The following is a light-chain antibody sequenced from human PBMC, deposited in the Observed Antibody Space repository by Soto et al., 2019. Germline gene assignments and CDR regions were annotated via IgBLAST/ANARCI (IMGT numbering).Light chain of an antibody. CDR1: SSNIGSNT. V-gene: IGLV1-44*01. CDR2: SNN. CDR3: AAWDDSLNGWV. J-gene: IGLJ3*02. Sequence: QSVLTQPPSASGTPGQRVTISCSGSSSNIGSNTVNWYQQLPGTAPKRLIYSNNQRPSGVPDRFSGSKSGTSASLAISGLQSEDEADYYCAAWDDSLNGWVFGGGTKFTVL.